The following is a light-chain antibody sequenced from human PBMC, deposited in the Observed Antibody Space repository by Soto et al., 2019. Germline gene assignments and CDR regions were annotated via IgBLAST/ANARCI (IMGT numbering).Light chain of an antibody. CDR2: SNN. Sequence: QSVLTQPPSASGTSGQRVTISCSGSSSNIGSNAVNWYQQLPGTAPKLLIYSNNQRPSGVPDRFSGSKSGTSASLAISGLQPEDEADYYCAAWDDSLNGGVFGGGTQLTVL. CDR1: SSNIGSNA. J-gene: IGLJ3*02. CDR3: AAWDDSLNGGV. V-gene: IGLV1-44*01.